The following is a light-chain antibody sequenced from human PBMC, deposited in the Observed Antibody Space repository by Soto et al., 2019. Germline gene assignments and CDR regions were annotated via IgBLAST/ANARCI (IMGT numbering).Light chain of an antibody. Sequence: DIQMTQSPSSLSASVGDRVTITCRASQNIRNYLNWYQQTPGKAPKLLIFAAYSLQSGVPSRFSGSGSGTDFTLTISSLQPEDFATYYCQQSTSTPHSFGRGNKLEIK. CDR2: AAY. J-gene: IGKJ2*03. CDR1: QNIRNY. CDR3: QQSTSTPHS. V-gene: IGKV1-39*01.